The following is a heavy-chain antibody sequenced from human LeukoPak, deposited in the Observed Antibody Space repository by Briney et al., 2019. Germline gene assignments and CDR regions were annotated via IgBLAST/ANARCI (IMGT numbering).Heavy chain of an antibody. Sequence: GSLRLSCAASGFTFSSYGMSWVRQPPGKGLEWIGSIYYSGRTSFNGSLKTRITMSVDTSKNQFSLKLTSVTTADTAVYFCARDSAGDYWLDPWGQGTPVTVSS. V-gene: IGHV4-59*01. CDR2: IYYSGRT. D-gene: IGHD7-27*01. J-gene: IGHJ5*02. CDR1: GFTFSSYG. CDR3: ARDSAGDYWLDP.